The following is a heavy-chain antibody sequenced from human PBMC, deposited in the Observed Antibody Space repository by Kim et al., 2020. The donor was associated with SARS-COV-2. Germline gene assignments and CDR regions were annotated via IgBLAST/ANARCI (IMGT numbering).Heavy chain of an antibody. V-gene: IGHV1-69*04. CDR2: IIPILGIA. Sequence: SVKVSCKASGGTFSSYAISWVRQAPGQGLEWMGRIIPILGIANYAQKFQGRVTITADKSTSTAYMELSSLRSEDTAVYYCARDNGYSSSSRYYGMDVWGQGTTVTVSS. D-gene: IGHD6-6*01. CDR3: ARDNGYSSSSRYYGMDV. CDR1: GGTFSSYA. J-gene: IGHJ6*02.